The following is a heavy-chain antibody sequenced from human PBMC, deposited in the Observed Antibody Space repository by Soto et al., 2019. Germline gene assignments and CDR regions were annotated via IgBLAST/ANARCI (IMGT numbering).Heavy chain of an antibody. J-gene: IGHJ5*02. D-gene: IGHD3-9*01. CDR1: GGSISSYY. CDR2: IYYSGST. V-gene: IGHV4-59*01. CDR3: ARAEIRYFDWLSTSWFDP. Sequence: SETLSLTCTVSGGSISSYYWSWIRQPPGKGLEWIGYIYYSGSTNYNPSLKSRVTISVDTSKNQFSLKLSSVTAADTAVYYCARAEIRYFDWLSTSWFDPWGQGTLVTSPQ.